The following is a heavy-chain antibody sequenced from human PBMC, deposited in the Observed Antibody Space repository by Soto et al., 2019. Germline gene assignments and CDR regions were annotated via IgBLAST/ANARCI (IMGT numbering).Heavy chain of an antibody. Sequence: QVQLVQSGAEVKKPGSSVKVSCTASGGTFSSYAISWVRQAPGQGLEWMGGIIPIFGTANYAQKFQGRVTITADDSTSKAYMELSSLRSEDTAVYYCARDHRNYAFYYYYGMDVWGQGTTVTVSS. CDR1: GGTFSSYA. D-gene: IGHD1-7*01. CDR2: IIPIFGTA. J-gene: IGHJ6*02. CDR3: ARDHRNYAFYYYYGMDV. V-gene: IGHV1-69*01.